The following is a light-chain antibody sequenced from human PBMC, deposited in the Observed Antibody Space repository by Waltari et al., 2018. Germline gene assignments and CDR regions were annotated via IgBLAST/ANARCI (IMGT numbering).Light chain of an antibody. CDR3: HQYNNWWT. CDR1: QSVSTN. V-gene: IGKV3D-15*01. Sequence: ETVLTQSPATLSVSPGERVTLSCRASQSVSTNLAWYQQKPGQAPRLLIYGVSTRATGIPGRFSGSGSGTEITLTINTLQSEDFAVYYCHQYNNWWTFGQGTKVEIK. CDR2: GVS. J-gene: IGKJ1*01.